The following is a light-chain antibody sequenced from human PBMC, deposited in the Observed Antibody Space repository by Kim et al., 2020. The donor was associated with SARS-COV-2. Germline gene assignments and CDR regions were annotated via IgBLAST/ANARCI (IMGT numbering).Light chain of an antibody. J-gene: IGKJ2*01. V-gene: IGKV3-15*01. CDR1: QSVSSN. CDR2: GAY. Sequence: VSSGERATLSCSASQSVSSNLAWYQQKPGQAPRLLIYGAYTRATGIPARFSGSGSGTEFTLTISSLQSEDFAVYYCQQYNNWPPYTFGQGTKLEIK. CDR3: QQYNNWPPYT.